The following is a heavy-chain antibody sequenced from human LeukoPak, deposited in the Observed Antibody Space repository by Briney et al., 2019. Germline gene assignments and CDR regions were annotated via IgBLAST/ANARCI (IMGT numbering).Heavy chain of an antibody. CDR1: GGSISSGDYY. CDR3: ARDRAVWVFGVVTSDAFDI. D-gene: IGHD3-3*01. Sequence: SETLSLTCTVSGGSISSGDYYWSWIRQPPGKGLEWVGYIYYSGSTYYNPSLKSRVTISVDTSKNQFSLKLSSVTAADTAVYYCARDRAVWVFGVVTSDAFDIWGQGTMVTVSS. J-gene: IGHJ3*02. CDR2: IYYSGST. V-gene: IGHV4-30-4*08.